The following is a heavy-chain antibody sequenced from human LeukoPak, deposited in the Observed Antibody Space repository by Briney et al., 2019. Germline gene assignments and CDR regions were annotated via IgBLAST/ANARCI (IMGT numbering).Heavy chain of an antibody. Sequence: PSETLSLTCTVSGGSISRYYWSWIRQPPGKGLEGCGDMFHSGGTNSNPSLKSRVTMSVDTSKNRFSLKLSSVTAADTAVYYCARSDPYYYDSSDYYYYYGMDVWGQGTTVTVSS. V-gene: IGHV4-59*01. CDR2: MFHSGGT. J-gene: IGHJ6*02. D-gene: IGHD3-22*01. CDR1: GGSISRYY. CDR3: ARSDPYYYDSSDYYYYYGMDV.